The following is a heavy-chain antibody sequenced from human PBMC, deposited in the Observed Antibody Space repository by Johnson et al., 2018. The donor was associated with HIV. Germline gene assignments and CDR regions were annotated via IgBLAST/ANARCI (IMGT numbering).Heavy chain of an antibody. D-gene: IGHD6-19*01. Sequence: VQLVESGGGLVQPGGSLRLSCAASGFTFSSYAMSWVRQAPGKGLEWVSAISGSGGSTYYADSVKGRFTISRDTLKNTLYLQMNSLRAEDTAVYYSGKDRAVAGKGHDAFDIWGQGTMVTVSS. J-gene: IGHJ3*02. CDR3: GKDRAVAGKGHDAFDI. CDR1: GFTFSSYA. CDR2: ISGSGGST. V-gene: IGHV3-23*04.